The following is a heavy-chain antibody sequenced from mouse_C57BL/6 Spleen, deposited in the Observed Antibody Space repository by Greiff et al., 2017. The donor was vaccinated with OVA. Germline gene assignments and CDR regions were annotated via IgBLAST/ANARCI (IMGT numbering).Heavy chain of an antibody. D-gene: IGHD2-10*01. V-gene: IGHV6-3*01. CDR2: IRLKSDNYAT. CDR3: TEGPTFHEGYFDV. Sequence: EVMLVESGGGLVQPGGSMKLSCVASGFTFSNYWMNWVRQSPEKGLEWVAQIRLKSDNYATHYAESVKGRFTISRDDSKSSVYLQMNNLRAEDTGIYYCTEGPTFHEGYFDVWGTGTTVTVSS. CDR1: GFTFSNYW. J-gene: IGHJ1*03.